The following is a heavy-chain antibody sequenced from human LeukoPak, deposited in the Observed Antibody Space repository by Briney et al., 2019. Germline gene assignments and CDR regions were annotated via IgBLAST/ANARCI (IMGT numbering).Heavy chain of an antibody. CDR2: IYYSGST. CDR1: GGSISSGGYY. Sequence: TLSLTCTVSGGSISSGGYYWSWIRQHPGKGLEWIGYIYYSGSTYYNPSLKSRVTISVDTSKNQFSLKLSSVTAADTAVYYCARVSRDGYNWDLYGMDVWGQGTTVTVSS. CDR3: ARVSRDGYNWDLYGMDV. D-gene: IGHD5-24*01. J-gene: IGHJ6*02. V-gene: IGHV4-31*03.